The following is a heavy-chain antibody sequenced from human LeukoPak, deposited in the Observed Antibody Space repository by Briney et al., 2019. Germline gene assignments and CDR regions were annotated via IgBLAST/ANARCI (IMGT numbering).Heavy chain of an antibody. J-gene: IGHJ4*02. CDR1: GFTFSSYG. V-gene: IGHV3-30*18. CDR3: AKDKMGGSSYRKYYFDY. Sequence: GGSLRLSCAASGFTFSSYGMHWVRQAPGKGLEWVAVISYDGSNKYYADSVKGRFTISRDNSKNTLYLQMNSLRAEDTAVYYCAKDKMGGSSYRKYYFDYWGQGTLVTVSS. D-gene: IGHD6-13*01. CDR2: ISYDGSNK.